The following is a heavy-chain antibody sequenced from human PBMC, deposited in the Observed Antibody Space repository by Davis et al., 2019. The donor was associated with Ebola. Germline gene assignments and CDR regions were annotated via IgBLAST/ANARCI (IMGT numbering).Heavy chain of an antibody. J-gene: IGHJ2*01. D-gene: IGHD1-26*01. CDR3: ARDVDRSYYTGYFDL. CDR1: GFTFSSYA. Sequence: PGGSLRLSCAASGFTFSSYAMSWVRQAPGKGLEWVSAISGSGGSTYYADSVKGRFTISRDNSKNTLYLQMNSLRAEDTAVYYCARDVDRSYYTGYFDLWGRGTLVTVSS. V-gene: IGHV3-23*01. CDR2: ISGSGGST.